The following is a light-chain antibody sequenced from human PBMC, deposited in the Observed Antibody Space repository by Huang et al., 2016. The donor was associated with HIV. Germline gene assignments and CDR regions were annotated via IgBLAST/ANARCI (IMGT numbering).Light chain of an antibody. J-gene: IGKJ4*01. CDR1: ENITSF. CDR2: GTS. Sequence: DIQMTQSPSSLSASVGDSVSISCRATENITSFLYWYRQKPGTAPRRLIYGTSTLQSGVPSRFSGRGSGTDFTLTIRSLQPEDIGTYYCQQSFSTLTFGGGTKVQIK. V-gene: IGKV1-39*01. CDR3: QQSFSTLT.